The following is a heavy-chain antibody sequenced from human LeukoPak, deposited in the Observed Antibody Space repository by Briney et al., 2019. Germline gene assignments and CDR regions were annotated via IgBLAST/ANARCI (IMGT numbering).Heavy chain of an antibody. CDR1: GYTFTSYD. Sequence: ASVKVSCKASGYTFTSYDINWVRQATGQGLEWMGWMNPNSGNTGYAQKFQGRVTMTRNTSISTAYTELSSLRSEDTAVYYCVGELDYYGMDVWGQGTTVTVSS. J-gene: IGHJ6*02. V-gene: IGHV1-8*01. CDR2: MNPNSGNT. CDR3: VGELDYYGMDV. D-gene: IGHD1-1*01.